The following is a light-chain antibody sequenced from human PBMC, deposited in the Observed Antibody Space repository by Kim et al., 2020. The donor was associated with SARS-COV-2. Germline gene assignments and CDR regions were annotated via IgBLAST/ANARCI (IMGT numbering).Light chain of an antibody. CDR3: QQYNSLPIA. Sequence: DIQMTQSPSSLSASLGDSVTITCRASQGISQNIAWFQQKPGQAPKSLIYGASTLQGGVPPRFRGAGSGRDFSLTINSLQADDFAIYFCQQYNSLPIAFGRGTRLEIK. CDR2: GAS. CDR1: QGISQN. V-gene: IGKV1-16*01. J-gene: IGKJ5*01.